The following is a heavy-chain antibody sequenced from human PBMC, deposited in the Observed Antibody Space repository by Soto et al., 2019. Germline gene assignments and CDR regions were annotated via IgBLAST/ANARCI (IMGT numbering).Heavy chain of an antibody. Sequence: PSETLSLTCAVYGGSFSGYYWSWIRQPPGKGLEWIGEINHSGSTNYNPSLKSRVTISVDTSKNQFSLKLSSVTAADTAVYYCARANDIVVVVAATGFDYWGQGTLVTVSS. D-gene: IGHD2-15*01. CDR3: ARANDIVVVVAATGFDY. V-gene: IGHV4-34*01. CDR2: INHSGST. J-gene: IGHJ4*02. CDR1: GGSFSGYY.